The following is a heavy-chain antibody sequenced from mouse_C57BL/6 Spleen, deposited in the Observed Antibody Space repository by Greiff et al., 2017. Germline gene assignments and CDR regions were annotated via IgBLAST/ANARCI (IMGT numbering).Heavy chain of an antibody. Sequence: QVQLQQPGAELVKPGASVKLSCKASGYTFTSYWMHWVKQRPGQGLEWIGMIHPNSGSTNYNEKFKSKDTLTVDKSSSTAYLQLRSLTSEDSAVYACTRSRDIDGNFFDYWGQGTTLTVSS. CDR2: IHPNSGST. J-gene: IGHJ2*01. D-gene: IGHD2-3*01. V-gene: IGHV1-64*01. CDR3: TRSRDIDGNFFDY. CDR1: GYTFTSYW.